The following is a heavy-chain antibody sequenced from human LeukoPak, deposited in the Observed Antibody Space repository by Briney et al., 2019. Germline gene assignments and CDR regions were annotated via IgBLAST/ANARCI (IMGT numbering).Heavy chain of an antibody. CDR1: GFTFSSYA. Sequence: GGSLTLSCAASGFTFSSYAMHWVRQAPGKGLEWVAVISYDGSNKHHADSVKGRLTISRDNVKSTLYLQMNSLRPEDTAVYYCARAQLAAAATGGFDYWGQGTLVTVSS. J-gene: IGHJ4*02. D-gene: IGHD6-13*01. V-gene: IGHV3-30-3*01. CDR3: ARAQLAAAATGGFDY. CDR2: ISYDGSNK.